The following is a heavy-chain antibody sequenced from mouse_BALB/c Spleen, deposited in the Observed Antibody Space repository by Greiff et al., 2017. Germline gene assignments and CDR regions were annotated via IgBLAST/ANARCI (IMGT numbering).Heavy chain of an antibody. CDR2: ISSGSSTI. CDR1: GFTFSSFG. J-gene: IGHJ1*01. Sequence: EVHLVESGGGLVQPGVSRKLSCASSGFTFSSFGMHWVRQAPEKGLEWVAYISSGSSTIYYADTVKGRFTISRDNPKYTLFLQMTSLRSEDTAMYYCARNDGWYFDVWGAGTTVTVSS. CDR3: ARNDGWYFDV. D-gene: IGHD2-3*01. V-gene: IGHV5-17*02.